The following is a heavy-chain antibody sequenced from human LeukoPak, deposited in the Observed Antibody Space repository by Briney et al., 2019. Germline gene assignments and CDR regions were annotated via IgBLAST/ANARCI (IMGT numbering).Heavy chain of an antibody. J-gene: IGHJ4*02. CDR2: ISGGGDTT. CDR1: GFXFCSYA. CDR3: AGISYSGTWPVGY. V-gene: IGHV3-23*01. Sequence: GGSLRLSCAASGFXFCSYAMSWVRQAPGKGLKWVSGISGGGDTTYTADPVKGRFTISRENSKSTLYLQMNSLTAEDTAVYYCAGISYSGTWPVGYWGQGTLVTVTA. D-gene: IGHD6-6*01.